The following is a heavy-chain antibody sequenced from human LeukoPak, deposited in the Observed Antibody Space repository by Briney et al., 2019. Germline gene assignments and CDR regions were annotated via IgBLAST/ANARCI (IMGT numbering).Heavy chain of an antibody. J-gene: IGHJ4*02. D-gene: IGHD2-8*01. CDR2: VNAANGNT. Sequence: ASVKVSCKASGYIFSNYDLHWVRQAPGQRLEWMGWVNAANGNTKYAQEFQDRVIITRDTSASTAYMELSSLRSEDTAVYYCATSAPHCTNGVCYTGSNFDYWGQGTLVTVSS. CDR1: GYIFSNYD. CDR3: ATSAPHCTNGVCYTGSNFDY. V-gene: IGHV1-3*03.